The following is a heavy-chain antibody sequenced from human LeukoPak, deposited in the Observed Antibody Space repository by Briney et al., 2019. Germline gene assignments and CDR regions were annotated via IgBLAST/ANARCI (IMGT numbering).Heavy chain of an antibody. CDR3: ARGVGIRDNY. D-gene: IGHD2-21*01. Sequence: SETLSLTCAVYGGSFSGYYWSWIRQPPGKGLEWIGEINHRGSTNYNPSLKSRVTISVDTSKNQFSLKLSSVTAADTAVYYCARGVGIRDNYWGQGTLVTASS. CDR1: GGSFSGYY. J-gene: IGHJ4*02. V-gene: IGHV4-34*01. CDR2: INHRGST.